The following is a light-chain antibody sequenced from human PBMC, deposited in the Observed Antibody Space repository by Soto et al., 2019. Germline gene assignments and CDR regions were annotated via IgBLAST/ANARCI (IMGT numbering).Light chain of an antibody. CDR1: RSDVGGYNY. CDR2: EVS. Sequence: QSALTQPASVSGSPGQSITISCTGTRSDVGGYNYVSWYQHHPGKAPKLIIYEVSNLPSGVCNRFSGSRSGNTDSLTISGLQSEDESEYYCISYTTTSTFVFGTGTKLTVL. J-gene: IGLJ1*01. V-gene: IGLV2-14*01. CDR3: ISYTTTSTFV.